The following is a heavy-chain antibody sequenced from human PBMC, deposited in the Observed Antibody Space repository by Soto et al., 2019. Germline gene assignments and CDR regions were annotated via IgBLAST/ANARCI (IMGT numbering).Heavy chain of an antibody. V-gene: IGHV3-15*01. CDR1: GFNFSNAW. J-gene: IGHJ1*01. Sequence: GSLKLFCGGSGFNFSNAWMSWVRQAPGKGLEWVGCIKSKTDVVTTDYAGHVKGRFTIARDDSKNTLYLQMNSLKTEDTAVYYCTTVPYYYGSSGPPLFQHWGQGTLVTVSS. CDR2: IKSKTDVVTT. D-gene: IGHD3-22*01. CDR3: TTVPYYYGSSGPPLFQH.